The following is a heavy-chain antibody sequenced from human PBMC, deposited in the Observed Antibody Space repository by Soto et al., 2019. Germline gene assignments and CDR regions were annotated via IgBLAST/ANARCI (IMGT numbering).Heavy chain of an antibody. Sequence: QVQLQESGPGLVKPSGTLSLTCAVSGDSVSSPYYWCWVRQPPGKGLEWIGEVFHTGTTSYNPSLRSRFTISMDKSNNQLALDLSSVTAADTAVYHCARSAGWYAVHSWGPGTLVIVSS. CDR1: GDSVSSPYY. CDR3: ARSAGWYAVHS. J-gene: IGHJ4*02. V-gene: IGHV4-4*02. D-gene: IGHD6-19*01. CDR2: VFHTGTT.